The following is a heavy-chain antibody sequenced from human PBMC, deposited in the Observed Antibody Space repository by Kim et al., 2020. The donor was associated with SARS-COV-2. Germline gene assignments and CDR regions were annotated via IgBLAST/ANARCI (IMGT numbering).Heavy chain of an antibody. CDR1: GGTFSSYA. CDR3: ARVSGSITIFGVDRNPLDY. J-gene: IGHJ4*02. V-gene: IGHV1-69*13. Sequence: SVKVSCKASGGTFSSYAISWVRQAPGQGLEWMGGIIPIFGTANYAQKFQGRVTITADESTSTAYMELSSLRSEDTAVYYCARVSGSITIFGVDRNPLDYWGQGTLVTVSS. D-gene: IGHD3-3*01. CDR2: IIPIFGTA.